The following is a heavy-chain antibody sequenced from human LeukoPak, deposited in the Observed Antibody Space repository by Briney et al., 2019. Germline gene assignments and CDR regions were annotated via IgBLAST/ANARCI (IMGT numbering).Heavy chain of an antibody. Sequence: GGSLRLSCAASGFNFSSYAMHWVRQAPGKGLEYVSAISSNGGSTYYANPVKGRFTISRDNSKNTLYLQMGSLRAEDMAVYYCARERLSYYDSSGYYYVDYWGQGTLVTVSS. D-gene: IGHD3-22*01. CDR1: GFNFSSYA. CDR3: ARERLSYYDSSGYYYVDY. J-gene: IGHJ4*02. V-gene: IGHV3-64*01. CDR2: ISSNGGST.